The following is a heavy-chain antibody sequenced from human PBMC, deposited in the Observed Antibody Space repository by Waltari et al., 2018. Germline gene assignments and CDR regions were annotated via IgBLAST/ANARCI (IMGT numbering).Heavy chain of an antibody. CDR3: ARDPPQLADAFDI. D-gene: IGHD3-10*01. CDR2: IYTSGST. Sequence: QVQLQESGPGLVKPSETLSLTCSVSGGSISSGSYHWTWIRQPAGKGLEWIGRIYTSGSTNYNPSLRSRLTISVDTSNNQFSLKLSSVTAADTAVYYCARDPPQLADAFDIWGQGTMVTVSS. CDR1: GGSISSGSYH. V-gene: IGHV4-61*02. J-gene: IGHJ3*02.